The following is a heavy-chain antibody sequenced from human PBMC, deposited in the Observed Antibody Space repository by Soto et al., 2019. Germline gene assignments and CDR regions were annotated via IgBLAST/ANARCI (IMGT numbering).Heavy chain of an antibody. D-gene: IGHD5-18*01. J-gene: IGHJ4*02. CDR1: GGTFSSYA. CDR2: IIPIFGTA. V-gene: IGHV1-69*01. Sequence: QVQLVQSGAEVKKPGSSVKVSCKASGGTFSSYAISWVRQAPGQGLEWMGGIIPIFGTAKYAQKFQGRVTITADESTSTAYMELSSLRSEDTAVYYCFGVDTAMVSVRFDYWGQGTLVTVSS. CDR3: FGVDTAMVSVRFDY.